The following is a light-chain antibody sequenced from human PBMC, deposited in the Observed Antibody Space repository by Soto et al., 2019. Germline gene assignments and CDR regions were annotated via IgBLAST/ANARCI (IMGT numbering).Light chain of an antibody. CDR1: QGISSY. Sequence: DIQLTQSPSFLSASVGDRVTITCRASQGISSYLAWYQQKPGKAPKLLIYAASTLQSGVPSRLGGSGSGTEFTLTFSSLQPTEFAADYEHHHNSYPYTFGQGAKLDIK. CDR2: AAS. V-gene: IGKV1-9*01. J-gene: IGKJ2*01. CDR3: HHHNSYPYT.